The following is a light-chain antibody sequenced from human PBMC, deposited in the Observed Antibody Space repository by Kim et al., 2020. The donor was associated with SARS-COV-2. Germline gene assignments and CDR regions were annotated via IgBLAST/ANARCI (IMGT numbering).Light chain of an antibody. V-gene: IGLV1-40*01. CDR3: QSYDSSLSGSEV. Sequence: VTIYCNGSSFNIGAGYDVHWYQQLHGTAPNLLIYGNSNRPSGVPDRFSGSRSGTSASLAITGLQAEDEADYYCQSYDSSLSGSEVFGTGTKVTVL. CDR2: GNS. CDR1: SFNIGAGYD. J-gene: IGLJ1*01.